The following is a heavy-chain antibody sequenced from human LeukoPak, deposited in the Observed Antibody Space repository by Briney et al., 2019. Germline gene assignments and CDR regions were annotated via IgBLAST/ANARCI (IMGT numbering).Heavy chain of an antibody. CDR2: IYDSGST. CDR3: ARVYDYVWGSYRYSGRKYYFDY. J-gene: IGHJ4*02. Sequence: PSETLSLTCTVSGGSVSSGSYYWSWIRQPPGMGLEWIGYIYDSGSTNYNPSLKSRVTISVDTSKNQFSLKLSSVTAADTAVYYCARVYDYVWGSYRYSGRKYYFDYWGQGSLVTVSS. CDR1: GGSVSSGSYY. V-gene: IGHV4-61*01. D-gene: IGHD3-16*02.